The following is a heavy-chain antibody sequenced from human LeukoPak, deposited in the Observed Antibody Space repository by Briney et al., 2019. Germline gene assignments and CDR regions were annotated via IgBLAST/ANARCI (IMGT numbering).Heavy chain of an antibody. D-gene: IGHD3-16*01. CDR3: ARELITGGYYYGMDV. V-gene: IGHV3-30*04. CDR1: GFTFSSYA. Sequence: GGSLRLSCAASGFTFSSYAMHWVRQAPGKGLEWVAVISYDGSNKYYADSVKGRFTISRDNSKTTLYLQMNSLRAEDTAVYYCARELITGGYYYGMDVWGQGTTVTVSS. CDR2: ISYDGSNK. J-gene: IGHJ6*02.